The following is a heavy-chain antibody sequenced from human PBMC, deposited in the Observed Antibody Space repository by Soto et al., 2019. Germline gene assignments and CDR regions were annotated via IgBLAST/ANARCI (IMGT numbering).Heavy chain of an antibody. CDR2: IIPIFGTA. CDR1: VGTFSSYA. Sequence: SVKVSCKASVGTFSSYAISWVRQAPGQGLEWMGGIIPIFGTANYAQKFQGRVTITADESTSTAYMELSSLRSEDTAVYYCARGSKPDTAMVGWGQGTLVTVSS. D-gene: IGHD5-18*01. J-gene: IGHJ4*02. CDR3: ARGSKPDTAMVG. V-gene: IGHV1-69*13.